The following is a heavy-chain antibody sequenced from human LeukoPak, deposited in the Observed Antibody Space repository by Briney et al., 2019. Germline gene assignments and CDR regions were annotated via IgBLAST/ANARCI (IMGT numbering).Heavy chain of an antibody. CDR2: INPSGGST. CDR1: GYTFTSYY. D-gene: IGHD3-9*01. V-gene: IGHV1-46*01. Sequence: ASVKVSCKASGYTFTSYYMHWVRQAPGQGLEWMGIINPSGGSTSYAQKFQGRVTMTRDTSTSTVYMELSSLRSEDTAVYYCARDRNYVLRYFDWLFPNNWFDPWGQGTLVTVSS. J-gene: IGHJ5*02. CDR3: ARDRNYVLRYFDWLFPNNWFDP.